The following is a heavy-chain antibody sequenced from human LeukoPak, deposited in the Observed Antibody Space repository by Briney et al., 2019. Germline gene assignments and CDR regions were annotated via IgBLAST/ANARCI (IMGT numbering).Heavy chain of an antibody. J-gene: IGHJ4*02. Sequence: GGSLRLSCAASGFTFGAYSMNWVRQAPGKGLEWVSSISGSTSYIYYADSATGRFTISRDNAKNSLYLQMNSLRAEDTAVYYCARDPSGGGGDLFDYWGQGTLVTVSS. V-gene: IGHV3-21*01. CDR3: ARDPSGGGGDLFDY. CDR1: GFTFGAYS. D-gene: IGHD2-21*02. CDR2: ISGSTSYI.